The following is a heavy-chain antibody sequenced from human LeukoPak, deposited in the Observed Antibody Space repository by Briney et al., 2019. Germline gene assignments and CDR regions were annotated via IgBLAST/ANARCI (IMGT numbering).Heavy chain of an antibody. CDR3: AKKYSSSRDSEY. Sequence: PGGSLRLSCAASGFTFSTYGMSWVRQAPGKGLEWVSVISGSGGSIYYADSVKGRFTISRDNSKNTLYLQMNSLRAEDTAVYYCAKKYSSSRDSEYWGQGTLVTVSS. CDR1: GFTFSTYG. V-gene: IGHV3-23*01. CDR2: ISGSGGSI. J-gene: IGHJ4*02. D-gene: IGHD6-6*01.